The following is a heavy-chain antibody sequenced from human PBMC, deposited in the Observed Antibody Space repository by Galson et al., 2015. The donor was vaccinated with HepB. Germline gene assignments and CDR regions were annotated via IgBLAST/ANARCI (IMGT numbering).Heavy chain of an antibody. V-gene: IGHV3-15*01. CDR1: GFTFSNAW. Sequence: SLRLSCAASGFTFSNAWMTWVRQAPGKGLEWVGRIRSKTDGGTTDYAAPVKGRFTISRDDSINTLYLQMNSLKTEDTAVYYCSTAQPSAYYYDTRGFYDYFDYWGQGSLVTVSS. CDR3: STAQPSAYYYDTRGFYDYFDY. J-gene: IGHJ4*02. CDR2: IRSKTDGGTT. D-gene: IGHD3-22*01.